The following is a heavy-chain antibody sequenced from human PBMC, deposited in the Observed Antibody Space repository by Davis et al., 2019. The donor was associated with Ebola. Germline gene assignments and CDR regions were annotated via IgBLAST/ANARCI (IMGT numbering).Heavy chain of an antibody. CDR2: ISYDGNNE. J-gene: IGHJ4*02. V-gene: IGHV3-30-3*01. CDR1: RFTFSTYG. Sequence: GESLKISCAASRFTFSTYGMHWVRQAPGKGLEWVAVISYDGNNEDYADSVKGRFTISRDNSKNTLYLQMNSLRPEDTAVYYCAREMRGTADSHWGQGTLVTVSS. CDR3: AREMRGTADSH. D-gene: IGHD1/OR15-1a*01.